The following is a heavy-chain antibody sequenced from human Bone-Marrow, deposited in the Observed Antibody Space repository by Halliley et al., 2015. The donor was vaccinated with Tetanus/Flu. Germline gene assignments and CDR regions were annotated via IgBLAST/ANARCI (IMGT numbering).Heavy chain of an antibody. D-gene: IGHD3-10*01. CDR2: IRNRDNSYTT. V-gene: IGHV3-72*01. CDR3: AAEAGYSYWSGSSFYFDY. CDR1: GFIFRDCY. J-gene: IGHJ4*02. Sequence: SLRLSCAASGFIFRDCYMDWVRHAPGKGLEWVGRIRNRDNSYTTEFAASVEGRFTISRDDSKTSLYLQMNSLQTEDTAIYYFAAEAGYSYWSGSSFYFDYWGKGTLFTVSP.